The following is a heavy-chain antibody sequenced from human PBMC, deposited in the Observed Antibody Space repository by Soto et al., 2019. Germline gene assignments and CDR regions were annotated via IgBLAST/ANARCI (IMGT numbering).Heavy chain of an antibody. CDR2: ISSSSSYI. J-gene: IGHJ3*02. CDR3: ARERAPVLFAAFDI. Sequence: GGSPRLSCAASGFTFSSYSMNWVRQAPGKGLEWVSSISSSSSYIYYADSVKGRFTISRDNAKNSLYLQMNSLRAEDTAVYYCARERAPVLFAAFDIWGQGTMVTVSS. D-gene: IGHD3-3*01. V-gene: IGHV3-21*01. CDR1: GFTFSSYS.